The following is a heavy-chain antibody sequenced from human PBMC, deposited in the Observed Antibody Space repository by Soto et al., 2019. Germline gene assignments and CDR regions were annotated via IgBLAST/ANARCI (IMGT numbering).Heavy chain of an antibody. J-gene: IGHJ4*02. CDR2: IKQDGSEN. CDR3: AKCRGGDYREYYLDY. V-gene: IGHV3-7*03. CDR1: GFTFSSYW. D-gene: IGHD3-10*01. Sequence: AGSLRLSCAASGFTFSSYWMSWVRQAPGKGLEWVANIKQDGSENYYVDSVRGRFTISRDNSMNTLYLQLNTLRAEDTAVYYCAKCRGGDYREYYLDYWGPGTLVTVSS.